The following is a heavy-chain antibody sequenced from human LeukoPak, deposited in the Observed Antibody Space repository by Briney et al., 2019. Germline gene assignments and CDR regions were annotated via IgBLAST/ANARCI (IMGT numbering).Heavy chain of an antibody. CDR2: IYHSGST. V-gene: IGHV4-4*03. CDR3: AREGERASFDY. Sequence: PETLSLTCAVSGGSISSSNWWSWVRQPPGKGLEWIGEIYHSGSTNHNPSLKSRVTISVDKSKNQFSLKLSSVTAADTAVYYCAREGERASFDYWGQGTLVTVSS. D-gene: IGHD1-1*01. CDR1: GGSISSSNW. J-gene: IGHJ4*02.